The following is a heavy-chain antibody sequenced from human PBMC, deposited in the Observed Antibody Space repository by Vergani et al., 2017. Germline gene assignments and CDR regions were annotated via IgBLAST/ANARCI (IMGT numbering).Heavy chain of an antibody. D-gene: IGHD3-10*01. Sequence: QLQLQESGPGLVKPSETLSLTCTVSGGSISSSSYYWGWIRQPPGKGLEWIGSIYYSGSTYYNPSLKSRVTISVDTSKNQFSLKLSSVTAADTAVYYCARREAGEDAFDIWGQGTMVTVSS. V-gene: IGHV4-39*01. CDR1: GGSISSSSYY. J-gene: IGHJ3*02. CDR3: ARREAGEDAFDI. CDR2: IYYSGST.